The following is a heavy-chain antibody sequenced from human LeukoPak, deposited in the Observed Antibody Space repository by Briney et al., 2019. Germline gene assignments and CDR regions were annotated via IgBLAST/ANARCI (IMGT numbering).Heavy chain of an antibody. CDR1: GGTFSSYA. J-gene: IGHJ4*02. Sequence: SVKVSCKASGGTFSSYAISWVRQAPGQGLEWMGRIIPILGIASYAQKFQGRVTITADKSTSTAYMELSSLRSEDTAVYYCARGNIQLSTPFDYWGQGTLVTVSS. CDR3: ARGNIQLSTPFDY. V-gene: IGHV1-69*04. CDR2: IIPILGIA. D-gene: IGHD5-18*01.